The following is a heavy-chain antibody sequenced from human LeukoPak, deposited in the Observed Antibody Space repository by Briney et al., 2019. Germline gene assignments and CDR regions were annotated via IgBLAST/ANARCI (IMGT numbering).Heavy chain of an antibody. V-gene: IGHV3-23*01. D-gene: IGHD6-19*01. Sequence: GGSLRLSCAASGFTFSSYAMSWVRQAPGKGLEWVSAISGSGGSTYYADSVKGRFTISRANSKNTLYLQMNSLRAEDTAVYYCAKLGSSGPNGIDYWGQGTLVTVSS. CDR2: ISGSGGST. J-gene: IGHJ4*02. CDR1: GFTFSSYA. CDR3: AKLGSSGPNGIDY.